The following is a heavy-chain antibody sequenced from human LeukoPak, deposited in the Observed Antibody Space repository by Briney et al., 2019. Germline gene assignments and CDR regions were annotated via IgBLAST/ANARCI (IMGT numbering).Heavy chain of an antibody. V-gene: IGHV1-2*02. D-gene: IGHD1-26*01. CDR3: ASSGSYYLNVDY. CDR2: INPNSGGT. Sequence: ASLRVSCKASGYNLMDHALHWVRQAPGQGLEWMGWINPNSGGTNYAQKFQGRVTMTRDTSISTAYMELSRLRSDDTAVYYCASSGSYYLNVDYWGQGTLVTVSS. CDR1: GYNLMDHA. J-gene: IGHJ4*02.